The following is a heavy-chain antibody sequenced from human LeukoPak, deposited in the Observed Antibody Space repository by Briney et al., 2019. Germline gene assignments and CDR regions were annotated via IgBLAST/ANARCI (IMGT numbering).Heavy chain of an antibody. D-gene: IGHD1-1*01. Sequence: GGSLRLSCGASGFTFSNYVMSWVRQAPGQGLEWVSTIAAADSGTYYAASVKARFTISRDNSKHTLHLQMNGLRAEDTAVYYCATRGTTATKYFEDWGQGTLVTVSS. V-gene: IGHV3-23*01. CDR2: IAAADSGT. CDR1: GFTFSNYV. J-gene: IGHJ4*02. CDR3: ATRGTTATKYFED.